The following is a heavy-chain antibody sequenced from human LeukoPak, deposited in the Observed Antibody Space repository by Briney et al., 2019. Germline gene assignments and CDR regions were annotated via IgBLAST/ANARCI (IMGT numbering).Heavy chain of an antibody. V-gene: IGHV3-33*01. CDR1: GFTFSSYG. J-gene: IGHJ4*02. CDR2: IWYDGSNT. Sequence: GGSLRLSCAASGFTFSSYGMHWVRQAPGKGLEWVAVIWYDGSNTYYADSVKGRFTISRDNSKNTLYLQMNSLRAEDTAVYYCARDYRYYDSSGYFDYWGQGTLVTVSS. D-gene: IGHD3-22*01. CDR3: ARDYRYYDSSGYFDY.